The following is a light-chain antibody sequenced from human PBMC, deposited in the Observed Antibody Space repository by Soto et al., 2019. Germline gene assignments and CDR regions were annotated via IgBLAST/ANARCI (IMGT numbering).Light chain of an antibody. J-gene: IGKJ4*01. CDR1: QSVSSN. CDR2: DAS. V-gene: IGKV3-11*01. Sequence: EIVMTQSPVTLSVSPGERATLSCRASQSVSSNLAWYQQKPGQAPRLLIYDASNRATGIPARFSGSGSGTDFTLTITSLEPEDFAVYYCQHRSNWLAFGGGTKVEIK. CDR3: QHRSNWLA.